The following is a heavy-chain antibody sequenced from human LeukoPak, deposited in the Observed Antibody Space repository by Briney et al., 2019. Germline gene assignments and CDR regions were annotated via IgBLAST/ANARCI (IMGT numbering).Heavy chain of an antibody. D-gene: IGHD6-19*01. CDR3: ARPSSGWYGS. CDR1: GFSFSSYW. V-gene: IGHV3-74*01. J-gene: IGHJ4*02. Sequence: GGSLRLSCAVSGFSFSSYWMHWVRHAPGKGLVWVSRISTDGSSTTYADSVRGRFTISRDNPKNTLYLQMDSLRAEDTAVYYCARPSSGWYGSWGQGTLVTVSS. CDR2: ISTDGSST.